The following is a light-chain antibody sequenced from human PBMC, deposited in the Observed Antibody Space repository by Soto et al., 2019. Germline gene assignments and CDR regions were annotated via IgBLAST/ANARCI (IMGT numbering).Light chain of an antibody. CDR2: HVS. Sequence: DVVMTQSPLSLPVTLGQPASISCRSSESLAYSDGNTYLNWLQQRPSQSPRRLIYHVSKGDSGLPDRFRGSGSGSDFTLKISRAESGDVGGYYCVQGTHWPPRFGAGTKVQIK. CDR3: VQGTHWPPR. CDR1: ESLAYSDGNTY. J-gene: IGKJ4*01. V-gene: IGKV2-30*01.